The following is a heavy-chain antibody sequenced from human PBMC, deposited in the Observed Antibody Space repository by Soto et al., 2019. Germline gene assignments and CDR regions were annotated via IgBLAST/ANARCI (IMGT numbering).Heavy chain of an antibody. Sequence: GGSLRLSCAASGFTFNNYAMNWVRQAPGKGLEWVATISATGGSTYYADSVKGRFTISRDNSKNTLYLQMNSLRAEDTAVYYCAKDLGLSLGFRVAYYYYYGMDVWGQGTTVTVSS. D-gene: IGHD3-16*01. J-gene: IGHJ6*02. CDR1: GFTFNNYA. V-gene: IGHV3-23*01. CDR2: ISATGGST. CDR3: AKDLGLSLGFRVAYYYYYGMDV.